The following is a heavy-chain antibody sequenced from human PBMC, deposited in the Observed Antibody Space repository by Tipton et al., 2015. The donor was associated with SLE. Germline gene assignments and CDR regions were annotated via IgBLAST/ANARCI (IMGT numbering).Heavy chain of an antibody. CDR1: GGSISSYY. CDR3: ASRPHPHPFSSYSGMAV. CDR2: INHRGST. Sequence: TLSLTCTVSGGSISSYYWAWIRQPPGKGVEWIGEINHRGSTNYNPSLKSRVTISVDTSKNQFSLKLSSVTAADTAVYYCASRPHPHPFSSYSGMAVWGQGTTVPVSS. V-gene: IGHV4-34*01. J-gene: IGHJ6*02.